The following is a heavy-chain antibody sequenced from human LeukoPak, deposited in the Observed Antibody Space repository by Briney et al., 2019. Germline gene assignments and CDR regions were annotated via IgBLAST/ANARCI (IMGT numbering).Heavy chain of an antibody. J-gene: IGHJ4*02. CDR2: INPSGGST. D-gene: IGHD6-13*01. CDR3: ARVSSSWSGSFGY. CDR1: GYTFTSYY. Sequence: ASVKVSCKASGYTFTSYYMHWVRQAPGQGLEWMGIINPSGGSTGYAQKFQGRVTITRDTSASTAYMELSSLRAEDTAVYYCARVSSSWSGSFGYWGQGTLVTVSS. V-gene: IGHV1-46*01.